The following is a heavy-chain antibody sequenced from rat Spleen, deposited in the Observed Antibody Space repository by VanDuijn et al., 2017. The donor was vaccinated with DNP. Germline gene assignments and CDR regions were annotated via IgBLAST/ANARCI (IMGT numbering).Heavy chain of an antibody. CDR2: ISYDGNRP. Sequence: EVLLVESGGGLVQPGRSLKLSCAASGFTFSDYAMAWVRQAPQKGLEWVATISYDGNRPYYRDSVKGRFTISRDHAKSTLYLQMDSLRSEDTATYYCARHDLDGYYHRYWFAYWGQGTLVTVSS. D-gene: IGHD1-12*03. J-gene: IGHJ3*01. V-gene: IGHV5-7*01. CDR1: GFTFSDYA. CDR3: ARHDLDGYYHRYWFAY.